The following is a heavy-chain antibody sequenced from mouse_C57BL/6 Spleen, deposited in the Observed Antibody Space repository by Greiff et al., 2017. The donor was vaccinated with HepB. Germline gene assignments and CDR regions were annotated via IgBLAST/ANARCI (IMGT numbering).Heavy chain of an antibody. V-gene: IGHV5-4*01. J-gene: IGHJ2*01. D-gene: IGHD1-1*01. CDR3: ARVDYYGSSY. CDR2: ISDGGSYT. CDR1: GFTFSSYA. Sequence: EVHLVESGGGLVKPGGSLKLSCAASGFTFSSYAMSWVRQTPEKRLEWVATISDGGSYTYYPDNVKGRFTISRDNAKNNLYLQMSHLKSEDTAMYYCARVDYYGSSYWGQGTTLTVSS.